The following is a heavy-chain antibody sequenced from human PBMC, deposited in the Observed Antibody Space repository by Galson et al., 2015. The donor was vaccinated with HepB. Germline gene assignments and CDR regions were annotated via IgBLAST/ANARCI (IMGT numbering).Heavy chain of an antibody. CDR2: ISGSGGTT. D-gene: IGHD3-16*01. Sequence: SLRLSCAASGFTFSRNAMSWVRQAPGKGLEWVSGISGSGGTTYYADSVKGRFTISRDNSKNTLFLQMSSLRAEDTAVYFCANIIGGGNYYYMDGWGKGTTVTVSS. J-gene: IGHJ6*03. V-gene: IGHV3-23*01. CDR3: ANIIGGGNYYYMDG. CDR1: GFTFSRNA.